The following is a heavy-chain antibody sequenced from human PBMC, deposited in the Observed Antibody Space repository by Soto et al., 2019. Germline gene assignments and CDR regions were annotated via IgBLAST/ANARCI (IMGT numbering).Heavy chain of an antibody. Sequence: ASETLSPTCTFSGGSVSSGSYYWSWIRQPPGEGLEWIGYIYYSGSTNYNPSLKSRVTISVDTSKNQFSLKLSSVTAADTAVYYCARSRKSGVYGYSPYFDYWGQGTLVTVSS. J-gene: IGHJ4*02. CDR2: IYYSGST. D-gene: IGHD5-18*01. V-gene: IGHV4-61*01. CDR3: ARSRKSGVYGYSPYFDY. CDR1: GGSVSSGSYY.